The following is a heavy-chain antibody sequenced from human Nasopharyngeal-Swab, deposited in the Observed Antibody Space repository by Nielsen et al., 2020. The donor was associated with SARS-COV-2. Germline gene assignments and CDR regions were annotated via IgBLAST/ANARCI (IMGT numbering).Heavy chain of an antibody. CDR2: IAYDGRNK. V-gene: IGHV3-30-3*01. CDR3: ATPGTRCSGDNCDMWVFDY. CDR1: GFGFSNYA. Sequence: GGSLRLSCAASGFGFSNYAMHWVRQAPGKGLEWVAVIAYDGRNKYYADSAKGRFTISRDNPKNTLYLQMSSLRAEDTAVYYCATPGTRCSGDNCDMWVFDYWGQGTQVTVSS. J-gene: IGHJ4*02. D-gene: IGHD2-15*01.